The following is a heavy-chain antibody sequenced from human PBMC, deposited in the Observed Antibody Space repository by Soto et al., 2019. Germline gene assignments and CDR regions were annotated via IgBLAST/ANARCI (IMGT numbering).Heavy chain of an antibody. V-gene: IGHV3-72*01. CDR3: ARATTVTGY. D-gene: IGHD4-17*01. J-gene: IGHJ4*02. CDR2: TRNKANSHTT. CDR1: GFTFSDHY. Sequence: EVQLVESGGGLVQPGGSLRLSCAASGFTFSDHYMDWVRQAPGKGLEWVGRTRNKANSHTTEYAASVKGRFTISRDDSKNSLYLQMNSLKVEDTAVYYCARATTVTGYWGQGALVTVSS.